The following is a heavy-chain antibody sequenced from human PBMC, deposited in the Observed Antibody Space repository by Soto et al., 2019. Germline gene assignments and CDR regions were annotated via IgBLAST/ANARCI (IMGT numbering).Heavy chain of an antibody. CDR2: IKSKPDGGTT. CDR3: TTAAGSNYVYYYYGMDV. Sequence: GGSLRLSCAASGFTFTTAWIIWVRQAPGRGLEWVGRIKSKPDGGTTDYAAPVKGRFTISRDDSKNTLYLQMNSLKTEDTAVYYCTTAAGSNYVYYYYGMDVWGQGTTVTVSS. D-gene: IGHD4-4*01. CDR1: GFTFTTAW. J-gene: IGHJ6*02. V-gene: IGHV3-15*01.